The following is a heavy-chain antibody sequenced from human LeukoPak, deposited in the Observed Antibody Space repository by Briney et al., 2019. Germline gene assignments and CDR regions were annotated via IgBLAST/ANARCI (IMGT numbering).Heavy chain of an antibody. CDR1: GFTFSNAW. CDR2: IRSKAYGGTT. V-gene: IGHV3-49*04. J-gene: IGHJ5*02. Sequence: GGSLRLSCAASGFTFSNAWMSWVRQAPGKGLEWVGFIRSKAYGGTTEYAASVKGRFTISRDDSKSVAYLQMSSLKTEDTAVYYCTPFSKLLWEFDPWGQGTLVTVSS. CDR3: TPFSKLLWEFDP. D-gene: IGHD1-26*01.